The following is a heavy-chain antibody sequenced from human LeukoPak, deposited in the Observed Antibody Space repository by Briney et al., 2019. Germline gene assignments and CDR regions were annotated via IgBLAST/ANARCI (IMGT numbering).Heavy chain of an antibody. Sequence: SGTLSLTCAVSGRSVSSSNGCCWVRQPPGKGLEWIGEIYHSGSTNYNPSLKSRVTISVDKSKNQFSMMLSSVTAADTAVDYCAIEIGGYSPRFDYWGQGTLVTVSS. V-gene: IGHV4-4*02. J-gene: IGHJ4*02. D-gene: IGHD3-16*01. CDR1: GRSVSSSNG. CDR2: IYHSGST. CDR3: AIEIGGYSPRFDY.